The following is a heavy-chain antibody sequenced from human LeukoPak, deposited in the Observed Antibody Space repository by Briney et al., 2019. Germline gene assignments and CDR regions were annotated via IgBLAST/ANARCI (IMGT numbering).Heavy chain of an antibody. J-gene: IGHJ4*02. V-gene: IGHV4-59*01. D-gene: IGHD3-16*01. CDR3: ARVGRGDHTWGSYSFDY. Sequence: SETLSLTCTVSSDSITNYKWSWIRQPPGKGLEWIGYISYTGSTKYNPSLKSRVTISVDTSNNQFSLKLSSVTTADTAVYYCARVGRGDHTWGSYSFDYWGQGTLVTVSS. CDR2: ISYTGST. CDR1: SDSITNYK.